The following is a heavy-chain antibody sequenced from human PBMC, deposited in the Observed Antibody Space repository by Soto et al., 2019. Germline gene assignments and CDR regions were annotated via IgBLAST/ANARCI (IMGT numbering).Heavy chain of an antibody. J-gene: IGHJ6*02. CDR2: INHSGST. Sequence: SETLSLTCAFYGGSFSGYYWSWIRQPPGKGLEWIGEINHSGSTNYNPSLKSRVTISVDTSKNQFSLKLSSVTAADTAVYYCARRRSITMVRGVSGMDVWGQGTTVT. CDR1: GGSFSGYY. CDR3: ARRRSITMVRGVSGMDV. D-gene: IGHD3-10*01. V-gene: IGHV4-34*01.